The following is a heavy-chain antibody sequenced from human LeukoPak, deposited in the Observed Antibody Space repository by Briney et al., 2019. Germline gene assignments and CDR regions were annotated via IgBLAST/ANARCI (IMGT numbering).Heavy chain of an antibody. CDR1: GYTFTSYG. J-gene: IGHJ6*02. V-gene: IGHV1-18*01. CDR3: ARDLDIVVVAAALRHFGLDV. Sequence: APVKPSCKASGYTFTSYGISWVRQAPGQGLEWMGWISPFNGNTNYAQKVQGRVTMTTDTSTSTVYMELRSLRSDDTAVYYCARDLDIVVVAAALRHFGLDVWGQGTT. D-gene: IGHD2-15*01. CDR2: ISPFNGNT.